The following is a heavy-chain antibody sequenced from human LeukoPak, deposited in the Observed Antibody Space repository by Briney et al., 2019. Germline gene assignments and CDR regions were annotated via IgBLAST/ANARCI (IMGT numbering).Heavy chain of an antibody. CDR3: ARERVVSNFNRFDP. V-gene: IGHV4-34*01. CDR2: VNRVGNT. D-gene: IGHD1-1*01. J-gene: IGHJ5*02. Sequence: PSETLSLTCAVHGASFSGYSWSWVRQPPGKGLEWIGEVNRVGNTIYNPSLKSRVTISIDTSTTQFSLTLTSVTVADTAIYFCARERVVSNFNRFDPWGQGTLVTVSS. CDR1: GASFSGYS.